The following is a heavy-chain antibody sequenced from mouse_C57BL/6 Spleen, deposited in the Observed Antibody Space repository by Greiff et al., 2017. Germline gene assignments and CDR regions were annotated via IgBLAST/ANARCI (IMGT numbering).Heavy chain of an antibody. D-gene: IGHD1-1*01. CDR1: GFTITGYC. Sequence: QVQLQQSGAELVMPGASVKLSCTASGFTITGYCMHWVKQRPEQGLEWIGEIDPADSDTKYAPKFQGKATLTVDKSSSTAYLQLSSLTSEDSAVYYCARGRYSSWYALDYWGQGTSVTVSS. CDR2: IDPADSDT. CDR3: ARGRYSSWYALDY. J-gene: IGHJ4*01. V-gene: IGHV1-69*01.